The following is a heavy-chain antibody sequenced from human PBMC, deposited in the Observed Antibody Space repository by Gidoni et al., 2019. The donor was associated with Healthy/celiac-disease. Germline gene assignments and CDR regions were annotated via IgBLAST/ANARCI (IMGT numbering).Heavy chain of an antibody. CDR1: GYTFTSYY. J-gene: IGHJ6*02. D-gene: IGHD2-2*01. CDR3: ARAGIVVVPAAIMDV. Sequence: QVQLVQSGAEVKKPGASVKVSCKASGYTFTSYYMHWVRQDPGQGLEWMGISNPSGGSTSYAQKFHGRVTMTRDTSTSTVYMELSSLRSEDTAVYYCARAGIVVVPAAIMDVWGQGTTVTVSS. CDR2: SNPSGGST. V-gene: IGHV1-46*01.